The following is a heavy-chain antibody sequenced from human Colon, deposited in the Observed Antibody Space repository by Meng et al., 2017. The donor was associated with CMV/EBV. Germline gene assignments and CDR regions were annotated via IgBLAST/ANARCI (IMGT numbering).Heavy chain of an antibody. J-gene: IGHJ3*02. CDR1: GSSFRTYW. CDR3: ATGSFYSTTRSYTSGLQGGVFDI. CDR2: IKKDGSEK. D-gene: IGHD2-2*02. Sequence: GESLKISCAASGSSFRTYWTNWVRQAPGKGLEWVANIKKDGSEKSYVDSAKGRFTISRDKAKNSLYLQKDSLRAEDTAIYFCATGSFYSTTRSYTSGLQGGVFDIWGLGTVVTVSS. V-gene: IGHV3-7*01.